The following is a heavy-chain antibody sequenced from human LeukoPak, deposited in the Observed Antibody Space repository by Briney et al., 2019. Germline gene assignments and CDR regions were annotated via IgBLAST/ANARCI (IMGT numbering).Heavy chain of an antibody. CDR3: ARGPLITGTHWVDYYYGMDV. Sequence: GGSLRLSCAASGFTFDSYAMHWVRQAPGKGLEWVAIISHDGNNKYNADSVKGRFTISRDNSKNTLYLQMNSLRPEDTAVYYCARGPLITGTHWVDYYYGMDVWGQGTTVTVSS. D-gene: IGHD1-20*01. J-gene: IGHJ6*02. CDR1: GFTFDSYA. CDR2: ISHDGNNK. V-gene: IGHV3-30-3*01.